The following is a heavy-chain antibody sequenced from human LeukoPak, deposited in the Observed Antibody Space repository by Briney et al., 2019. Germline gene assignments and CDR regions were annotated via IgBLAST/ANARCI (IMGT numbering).Heavy chain of an antibody. D-gene: IGHD5-18*01. CDR3: ARERYSYGQDDAFDI. J-gene: IGHJ3*02. Sequence: GGSLRLSCAASGFTFSSYSMNWVRQAPGKGLEWVTSISSSSSYIYYADSVKGRFTISRDNAKNSLYLQMNSLRAEDTAVYYCARERYSYGQDDAFDIWGQGTMVTVSS. V-gene: IGHV3-21*01. CDR1: GFTFSSYS. CDR2: ISSSSSYI.